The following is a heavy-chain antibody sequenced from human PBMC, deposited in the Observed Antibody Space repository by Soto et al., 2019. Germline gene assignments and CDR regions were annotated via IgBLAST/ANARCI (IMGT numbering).Heavy chain of an antibody. D-gene: IGHD3-22*01. Sequence: GGSLRLSCAASGFTISSYGMHWXRKAPGKGLGRVAVISYDGSNKYYEDSVKDRCTISRDNSKNTLYLQMHRLTAEDTAVYYCAKGDSSGQYSPLHLAHDYWGQGTLVTGSS. CDR2: ISYDGSNK. J-gene: IGHJ4*02. CDR1: GFTISSYG. CDR3: AKGDSSGQYSPLHLAHDY. V-gene: IGHV3-30*18.